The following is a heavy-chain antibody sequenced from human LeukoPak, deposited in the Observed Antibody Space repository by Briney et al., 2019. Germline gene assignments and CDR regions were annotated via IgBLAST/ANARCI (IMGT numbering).Heavy chain of an antibody. V-gene: IGHV3-48*03. D-gene: IGHD1-26*01. CDR2: ISSSGSTI. CDR1: GFTFSSYE. J-gene: IGHJ4*02. Sequence: GGSLRLSCAASGFTFSSYEMNWVRQAPGEGLEWVSYISSSGSTIYYADSVKGRFTISRDNAKNSLYLQMNSLRAEDTAVYYCASVYSGSTGDYWGQGTLVTVSS. CDR3: ASVYSGSTGDY.